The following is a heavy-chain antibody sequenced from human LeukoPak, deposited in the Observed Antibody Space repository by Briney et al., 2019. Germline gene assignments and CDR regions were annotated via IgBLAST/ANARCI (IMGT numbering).Heavy chain of an antibody. V-gene: IGHV3-7*03. CDR1: GFTFSSYW. J-gene: IGHJ4*02. CDR3: ARRGTSSSWYVCDY. CDR2: IKQDGSEK. D-gene: IGHD6-13*01. Sequence: GGSLRLSCAASGFTFSSYWMSWVRQAPGKGLEWVANIKQDGSEKYYVDSVKGRFTISRDNAKNSLYLQMNSLRAEDTAAYYCARRGTSSSWYVCDYWGQGTLVTVSS.